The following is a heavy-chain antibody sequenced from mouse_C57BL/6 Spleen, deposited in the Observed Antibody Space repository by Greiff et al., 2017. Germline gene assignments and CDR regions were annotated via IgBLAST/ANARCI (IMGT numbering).Heavy chain of an antibody. CDR2: INPSSGYT. CDR1: GYTFTSYT. V-gene: IGHV1-4*01. D-gene: IGHD1-1*01. Sequence: VQLQQSGAELARPGASVKMSCKASGYTFTSYTMHWVKQRPGQGLEWIGYINPSSGYTKYNQKFKDKATLTADKSSSTAYMQLSSLTSEDSAVYYCARSVYYYGSSCGWYFDVWGTGTTVTVSS. J-gene: IGHJ1*03. CDR3: ARSVYYYGSSCGWYFDV.